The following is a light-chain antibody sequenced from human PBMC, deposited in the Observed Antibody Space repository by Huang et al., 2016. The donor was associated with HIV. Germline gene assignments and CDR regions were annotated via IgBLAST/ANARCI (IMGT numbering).Light chain of an antibody. CDR2: WAT. V-gene: IGKV4-1*01. Sequence: IVMTQSPDYLPVSLGARATINCKSSRSLLYSSNSQNYLAWYQQRAGQPPKLRIYWATTRAPGVADRFSGSGSGTDFTLTIRSLQPEDVAIYYCQQYYVTPRTFGPGTKVDIK. CDR1: RSLLYSSNSQNY. CDR3: QQYYVTPRT. J-gene: IGKJ3*01.